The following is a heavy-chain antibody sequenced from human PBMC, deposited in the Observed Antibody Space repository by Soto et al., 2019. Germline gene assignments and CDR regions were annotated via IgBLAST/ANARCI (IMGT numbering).Heavy chain of an antibody. V-gene: IGHV4-31*03. Sequence: SETLSLTCTVSGGSISSGGYYWSWIRQHPGKGLEWIGYIYYSGSTYYNPSLKSRVTISVDTSKNQFSLKLSSVTAADTAVYYCAREMDSSGYYQQYAFDIWGQGTMVTVSS. J-gene: IGHJ3*02. CDR3: AREMDSSGYYQQYAFDI. D-gene: IGHD3-22*01. CDR1: GGSISSGGYY. CDR2: IYYSGST.